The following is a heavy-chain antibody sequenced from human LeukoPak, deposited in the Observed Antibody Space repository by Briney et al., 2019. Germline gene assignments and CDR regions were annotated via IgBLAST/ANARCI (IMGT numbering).Heavy chain of an antibody. D-gene: IGHD4-23*01. CDR1: GFTFSTCA. V-gene: IGHV3-23*01. CDR3: VSHPWSGGNFDY. J-gene: IGHJ4*02. Sequence: GGSLRLSCAASGFTFSTCAMSWVRQAPGKGLEWVSAISGSGTGTYYADSVKGRFTISRDNSKNTLYLEMNNLRAEDTAIYYCVSHPWSGGNFDYWGQGTLVTVSS. CDR2: ISGSGTGT.